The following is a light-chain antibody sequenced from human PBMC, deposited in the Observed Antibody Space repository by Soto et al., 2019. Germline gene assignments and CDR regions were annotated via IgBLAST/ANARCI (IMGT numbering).Light chain of an antibody. CDR1: QSISNH. Sequence: DIQMTQSPSSLSASVEDRVIITCRASQSISNHLNWYQQKPGKAPKLLIFAASSLQSGVPSRFSGSRSGPDFTLTISSLQPEDFATYYCQQSYNTPAFGQGTKVDIK. CDR2: AAS. V-gene: IGKV1-39*01. CDR3: QQSYNTPA. J-gene: IGKJ1*01.